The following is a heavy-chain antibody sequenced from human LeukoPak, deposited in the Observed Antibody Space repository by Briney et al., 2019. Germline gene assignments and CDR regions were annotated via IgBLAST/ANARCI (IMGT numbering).Heavy chain of an antibody. CDR2: ISPDGGNT. Sequence: QPGGSLRLSCSASGFTLSSYAMHWVRQAPGKGLEYVSAISPDGGNTYYADSVKGRFSISRDNSKNTLYLQMSSLRPEDTAVYYCVPKGTEGYWGQGTLVTVSS. CDR1: GFTLSSYA. V-gene: IGHV3-64D*06. J-gene: IGHJ4*02. CDR3: VPKGTEGY.